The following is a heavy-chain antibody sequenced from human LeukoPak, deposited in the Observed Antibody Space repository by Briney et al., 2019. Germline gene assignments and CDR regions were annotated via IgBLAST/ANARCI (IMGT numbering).Heavy chain of an antibody. D-gene: IGHD6-19*01. V-gene: IGHV3-73*01. Sequence: GGSLKLSCAASGFTFSGSAMHWVRQASGKGLEWVGRIRSKANSYATVYGASVKGRFTISRDDSKNTAYLQMNSLRAEDTAVYYCARVAPTSAKYSSGWYDAFDIWGQGTMVTVSS. J-gene: IGHJ3*02. CDR1: GFTFSGSA. CDR2: IRSKANSYAT. CDR3: ARVAPTSAKYSSGWYDAFDI.